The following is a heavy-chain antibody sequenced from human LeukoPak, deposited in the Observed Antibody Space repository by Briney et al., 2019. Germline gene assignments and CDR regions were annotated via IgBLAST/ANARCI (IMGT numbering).Heavy chain of an antibody. D-gene: IGHD3-22*01. CDR1: GFTFSSYS. CDR2: INHSGST. V-gene: IGHV4-34*01. Sequence: PGGSLRLSCAASGFTFSSYSMNWVRQSPGKGLEWIGEINHSGSTNYNPSLKSRVTISVDTSKNQFSLKLSSVTAADTAVYYCARVRVSSPIVVVDWVRKGYFDYWGQGTLVTVSS. J-gene: IGHJ4*02. CDR3: ARVRVSSPIVVVDWVRKGYFDY.